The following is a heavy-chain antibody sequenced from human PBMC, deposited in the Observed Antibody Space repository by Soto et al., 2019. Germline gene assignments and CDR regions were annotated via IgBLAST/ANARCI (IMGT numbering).Heavy chain of an antibody. CDR2: IYYSGST. CDR1: GGSISNSSYL. V-gene: IGHV4-61*05. J-gene: IGHJ4*02. CDR3: AGGGAIVKRSGFDY. D-gene: IGHD3-16*02. Sequence: SETLSLTCTVSGGSISNSSYLWGWIRQPPGKGLEWIGYIYYSGSTNYNPSLKSRVTISVDTSKNQFSLKLSSVTAADTAVYYCAGGGAIVKRSGFDYWGQGTLVTVSS.